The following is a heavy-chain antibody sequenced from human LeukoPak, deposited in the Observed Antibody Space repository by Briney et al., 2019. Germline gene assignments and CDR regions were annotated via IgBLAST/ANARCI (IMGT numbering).Heavy chain of an antibody. Sequence: ASVKVSCKASGYTFTGYYMHWVRQAPGQGLEWMGRINPNSGGTNYAQKFQGRVTMTRDTSISTAYMELSRLRSDDTAVYYCARDIVVVPAARGAFDIWGQGTMVTVSS. D-gene: IGHD2-2*01. V-gene: IGHV1-2*06. CDR1: GYTFTGYY. J-gene: IGHJ3*02. CDR3: ARDIVVVPAARGAFDI. CDR2: INPNSGGT.